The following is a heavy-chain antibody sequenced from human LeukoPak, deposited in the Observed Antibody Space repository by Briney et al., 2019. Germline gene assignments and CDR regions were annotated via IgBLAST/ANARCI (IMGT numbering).Heavy chain of an antibody. D-gene: IGHD2-15*01. CDR2: IIPNSGTT. J-gene: IGHJ6*02. CDR3: ARSTPIVRYCSGGGCNEAGYYYYGMDV. V-gene: IGHV1-69*13. Sequence: SVKVSCKASGGTFISYAISWVRQAPGQGLEWMGGIIPNSGTTNYTQRFQGRVTIIADESTSTAYMELNSLISEDTAVYYCARSTPIVRYCSGGGCNEAGYYYYGMDVWGQGTTVTVSS. CDR1: GGTFISYA.